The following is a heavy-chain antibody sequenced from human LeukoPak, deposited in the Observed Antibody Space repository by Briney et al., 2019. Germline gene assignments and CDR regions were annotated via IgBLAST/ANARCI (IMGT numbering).Heavy chain of an antibody. Sequence: PGGSLRLSCAASGFTVSSNYMSWVRQAPGKGLEWVSVIYSGGNTYYADSVKGRFIISRDNSRNTVYLQMNSLRAEDTAVYYCARGRSITILRGVAISDGFDIWGQGTKVTVS. J-gene: IGHJ3*02. D-gene: IGHD3-10*01. CDR2: IYSGGNT. V-gene: IGHV3-66*01. CDR1: GFTVSSNY. CDR3: ARGRSITILRGVAISDGFDI.